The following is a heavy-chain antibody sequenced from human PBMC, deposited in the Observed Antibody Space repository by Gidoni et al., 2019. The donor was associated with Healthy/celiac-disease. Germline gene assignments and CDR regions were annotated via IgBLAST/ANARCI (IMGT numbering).Heavy chain of an antibody. V-gene: IGHV1-69*04. Sequence: QVQLVQSGAEVKKPGSSVKVSCKASGGTFSTYAISWVRQAPGQGLEWMGRIIPILGIENYEKKFQGRVTITADKSTSTAYMELSSLRSEDTAVYYCARVIAATTYYFDYWGQGTLVTVSS. D-gene: IGHD6-25*01. J-gene: IGHJ4*02. CDR3: ARVIAATTYYFDY. CDR1: GGTFSTYA. CDR2: IIPILGIE.